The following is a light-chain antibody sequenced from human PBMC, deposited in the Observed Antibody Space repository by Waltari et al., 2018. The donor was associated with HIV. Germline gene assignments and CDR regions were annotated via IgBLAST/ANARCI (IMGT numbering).Light chain of an antibody. CDR2: DAS. Sequence: EIVLTQSPATLSLSPGDSATLSCRASQSVSSYLAWYQQKPGQAPRLLIYDASNMATGIPARFSGSGSGTDFTLTMISLVLEGSGVYDCQQLSFGQGTKLEIK. CDR1: QSVSSY. J-gene: IGKJ2*03. V-gene: IGKV3-11*01. CDR3: QQLS.